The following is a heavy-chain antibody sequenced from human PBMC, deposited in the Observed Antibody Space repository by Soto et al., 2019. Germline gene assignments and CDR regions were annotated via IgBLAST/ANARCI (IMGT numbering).Heavy chain of an antibody. D-gene: IGHD3-16*01. J-gene: IGHJ3*02. CDR1: GGSIFSHL. CDR2: VSHSGST. V-gene: IGHV4-59*11. CDR3: AREGPLSGDAFDI. Sequence: SETLSLTCTVSGGSIFSHLWSWIRQPPGKGLEWIGYVSHSGSTTHNPSLKSRVTISLDTSQNQVSLQLRSVTAADTAVYYCAREGPLSGDAFDIWGRGAKVTVSS.